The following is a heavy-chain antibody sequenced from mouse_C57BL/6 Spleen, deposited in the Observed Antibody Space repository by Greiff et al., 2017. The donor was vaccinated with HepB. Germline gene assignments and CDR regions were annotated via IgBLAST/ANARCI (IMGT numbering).Heavy chain of an antibody. J-gene: IGHJ2*01. D-gene: IGHD1-1*01. CDR2: IWSGGST. V-gene: IGHV2-2*01. CDR1: GFSLTSYG. CDR3: ARSYYGSLGYFDY. Sequence: QVQLQQSGPGLVQPSQSLSITCTVSGFSLTSYGVHWVRQSPGKGLEWLGVIWSGGSTDYNAAFISRLSISKDNSKSQVFFKMNSLQADDTAIYYCARSYYGSLGYFDYWGQGTTLTVSS.